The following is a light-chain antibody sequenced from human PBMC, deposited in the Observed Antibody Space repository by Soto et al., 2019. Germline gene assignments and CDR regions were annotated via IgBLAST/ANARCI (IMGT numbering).Light chain of an antibody. J-gene: IGKJ3*01. CDR3: QQYGSSPHIT. CDR1: QSVSSSY. V-gene: IGKV3-20*01. CDR2: GAS. Sequence: EIVLTQSPGTLSLSPGERATLSCRASQSVSSSYLAWHQQKPGQAPWLLIYGASSRATGIPDRFSGSGSGTDFTLTISRLEPEDFAVYYCQQYGSSPHITFGPGTKVDIK.